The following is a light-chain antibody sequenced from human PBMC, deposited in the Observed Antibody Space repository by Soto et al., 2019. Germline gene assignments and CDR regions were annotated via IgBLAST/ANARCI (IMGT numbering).Light chain of an antibody. CDR2: SNN. V-gene: IGLV1-47*02. CDR1: SSNIGDNY. Sequence: QSVLIQPPSASGTPGQRVTISCSGSSSNIGDNYVYWYQQFPGAAPKLLIYSNNQRPLGVPDRFSASKSGTSASLAINGLRSEDEADYYCATWDDSLSGHWVFGGGTKLTV. J-gene: IGLJ3*02. CDR3: ATWDDSLSGHWV.